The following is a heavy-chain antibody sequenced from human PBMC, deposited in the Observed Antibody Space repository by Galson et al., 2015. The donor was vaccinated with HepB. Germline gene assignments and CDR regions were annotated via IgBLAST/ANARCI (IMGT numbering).Heavy chain of an antibody. J-gene: IGHJ4*02. D-gene: IGHD3-10*01. CDR1: GFTFSSYA. Sequence: LRLSCAASGFTFSSYAMSWVRQAPGKGLEWVSAISGSGGSTYYADSVKGRFTNSRDNSKNTLYLQMNSLRAEDTAVYYCAKDPDYYGSGSYSDYWGQGTLVTVSS. CDR2: ISGSGGST. CDR3: AKDPDYYGSGSYSDY. V-gene: IGHV3-23*01.